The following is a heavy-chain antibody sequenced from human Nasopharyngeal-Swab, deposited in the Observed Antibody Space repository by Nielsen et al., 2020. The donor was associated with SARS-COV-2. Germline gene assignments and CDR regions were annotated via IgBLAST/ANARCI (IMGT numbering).Heavy chain of an antibody. CDR3: ARSPGSITMVRGVIMTGWFDP. CDR1: GFTFSSYS. V-gene: IGHV3-21*01. D-gene: IGHD3-10*01. J-gene: IGHJ5*02. Sequence: GESLKISCAASGFTFSSYSMNWVRQAPGKGLEWVSSISSSSSYIFYADSVKGRFTISRDNAKKSLYLQMHSLGAEDTAVYYCARSPGSITMVRGVIMTGWFDPWGQGTLVTVSS. CDR2: ISSSSSYI.